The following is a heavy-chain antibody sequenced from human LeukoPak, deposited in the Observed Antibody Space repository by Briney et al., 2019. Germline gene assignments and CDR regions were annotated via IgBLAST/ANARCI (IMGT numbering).Heavy chain of an antibody. V-gene: IGHV1-69*05. CDR2: ITPIFGTA. J-gene: IGHJ5*02. Sequence: SVKVSCKASGGTFSTYAINWVRQAPGQGLEWMGGITPIFGTANYAQKFQGRVTITTDVSTSTAYMELSSLRSEDTAVYYCARGLSVQLWLAHWGQGALVTVSS. CDR3: ARGLSVQLWLAH. D-gene: IGHD5-18*01. CDR1: GGTFSTYA.